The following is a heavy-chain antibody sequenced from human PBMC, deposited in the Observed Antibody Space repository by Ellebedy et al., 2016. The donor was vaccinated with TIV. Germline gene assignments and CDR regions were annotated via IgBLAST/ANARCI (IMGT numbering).Heavy chain of an antibody. CDR1: GYSISSGYY. CDR2: IYYSGST. J-gene: IGHJ5*02. V-gene: IGHV4-38-2*02. CDR3: ARDITMVRGVIESWFDP. D-gene: IGHD3-10*01. Sequence: SETLSLTXTVSGYSISSGYYWGWIRQPPGKGLEWIGSIYYSGSTYYNPSLKSRVTISVDTSKNQFSLKLSSVTAADTAVYYCARDITMVRGVIESWFDPWGQGTLVTVSS.